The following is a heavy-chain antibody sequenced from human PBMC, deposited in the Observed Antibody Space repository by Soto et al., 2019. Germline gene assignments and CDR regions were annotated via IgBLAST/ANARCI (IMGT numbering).Heavy chain of an antibody. J-gene: IGHJ4*01. CDR3: VQESLSGAEV. Sequence: GGSLRLSCAASGFNFSNYGMHWVRQAPGKGLEWVAVISSDGNNKYYADSMKGRFTMSRDNSKNTLYLQMNSLRTEDTAVYFCVQESLSGAEVWGQGTLVTVSS. D-gene: IGHD2-2*01. V-gene: IGHV3-30*18. CDR2: ISSDGNNK. CDR1: GFNFSNYG.